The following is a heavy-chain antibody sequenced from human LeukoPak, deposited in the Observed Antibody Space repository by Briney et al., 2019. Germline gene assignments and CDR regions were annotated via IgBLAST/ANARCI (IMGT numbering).Heavy chain of an antibody. Sequence: GGSLRLSCAASGFTFSSYWMSWVRQAPGKGLEWVADIKQDGSEKYYLDSVKGRFTISRDNAKNLLYLQMNSLRTEDTALYYSARGGTELVIPTSWGQGTLVTVSS. CDR2: IKQDGSEK. D-gene: IGHD3-9*01. CDR3: ARGGTELVIPTS. J-gene: IGHJ5*02. CDR1: GFTFSSYW. V-gene: IGHV3-7*01.